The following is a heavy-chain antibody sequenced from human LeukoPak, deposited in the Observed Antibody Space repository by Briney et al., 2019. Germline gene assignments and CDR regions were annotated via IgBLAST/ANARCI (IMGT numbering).Heavy chain of an antibody. CDR2: IKQDGSEK. CDR3: ARALAGYCSSTSCNADWFDP. D-gene: IGHD2-2*01. Sequence: PGGSLRLSCAASGFTFSSYWMSWIRQAPGKGLEWVANIKQDGSEKYYVDSVKGRFTISRDNAKNSLYLQMNSLRAEDTAVYYCARALAGYCSSTSCNADWFDPWGQGTLVTVSS. CDR1: GFTFSSYW. J-gene: IGHJ5*02. V-gene: IGHV3-7*01.